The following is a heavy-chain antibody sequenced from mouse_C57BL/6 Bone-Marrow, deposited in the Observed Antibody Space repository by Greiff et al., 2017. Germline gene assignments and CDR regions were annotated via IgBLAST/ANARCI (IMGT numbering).Heavy chain of an antibody. D-gene: IGHD2-4*01. V-gene: IGHV5-12*01. CDR1: GFTFSDYY. CDR2: ISNGGGST. CDR3: ARQDCDYAFYAMDY. J-gene: IGHJ4*01. Sequence: EVHLVESGGGLVQPGGSLKLSCAASGFTFSDYYMYWVRQTPEKRLEWVAYISNGGGSTYYPDTVKGRFTISRDNAKNTLYLQMSRLKSEDTAMYYCARQDCDYAFYAMDYWGQGTSVTVSS.